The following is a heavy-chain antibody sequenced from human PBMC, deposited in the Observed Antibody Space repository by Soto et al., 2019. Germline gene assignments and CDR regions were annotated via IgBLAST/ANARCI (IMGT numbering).Heavy chain of an antibody. J-gene: IGHJ3*02. CDR2: IYYSGST. Sequence: QVQLQESGPGLVKPSQTLSLTCTVSGGSISSGGYYWSWIRQHPGKGLEWIGYIYYSGSTYYNPSLKSGVTISVDTSKNRFSLKLSSVTAADTAVYYCARDRGIVEGYCSGGSCYPELGNAFDIWGQGTMVTVSS. CDR1: GGSISSGGYY. CDR3: ARDRGIVEGYCSGGSCYPELGNAFDI. D-gene: IGHD2-15*01. V-gene: IGHV4-31*03.